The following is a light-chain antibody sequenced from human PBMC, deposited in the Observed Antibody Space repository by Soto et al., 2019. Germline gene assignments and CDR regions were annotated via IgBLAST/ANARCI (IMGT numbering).Light chain of an antibody. CDR1: SSDIGGYDY. CDR2: DVS. V-gene: IGLV2-14*01. Sequence: QSALTQPASVSGSPGQSITISCTGTSSDIGGYDYVSWYQQHPGKAPKLMIYDVSNRPSGVSDRFSGSKSANTASLTISGLQAEDEADYYCNSYTTSSSLYVFGTGTKLTVL. CDR3: NSYTTSSSLYV. J-gene: IGLJ1*01.